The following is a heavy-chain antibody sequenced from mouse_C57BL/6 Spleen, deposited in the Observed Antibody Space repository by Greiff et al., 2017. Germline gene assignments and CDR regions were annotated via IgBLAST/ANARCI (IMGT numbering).Heavy chain of an antibody. J-gene: IGHJ4*01. V-gene: IGHV1-82*01. CDR3: ARDGSSYAMDY. CDR2: IYPGDGDT. Sequence: QVQLQQSGPELVKPGASVKISCKASGYAFSSSWLNWVKQRPGKGLEWIGRIYPGDGDTNYNGKFKGKATLTADKSSSTAYMQLSSLTSEDSAVCFCARDGSSYAMDYWGQGTSVTVSS. D-gene: IGHD1-1*01. CDR1: GYAFSSSW.